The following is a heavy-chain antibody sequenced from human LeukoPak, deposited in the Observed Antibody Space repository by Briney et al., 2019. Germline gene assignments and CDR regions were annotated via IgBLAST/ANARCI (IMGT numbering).Heavy chain of an antibody. J-gene: IGHJ4*02. D-gene: IGHD2-15*01. CDR2: IYSGGST. CDR1: GFTFSSYS. V-gene: IGHV3-53*01. CDR3: ARGVLNCSGGSCYSARPFDY. Sequence: GGSLRLSCAASGFTFSSYSMNWVRQAPGKGLEWVSVIYSGGSTYYADSVKGRFTISRDNSKNTLYLQMNSLRAEDTAVYYCARGVLNCSGGSCYSARPFDYWGQGTPGHRLL.